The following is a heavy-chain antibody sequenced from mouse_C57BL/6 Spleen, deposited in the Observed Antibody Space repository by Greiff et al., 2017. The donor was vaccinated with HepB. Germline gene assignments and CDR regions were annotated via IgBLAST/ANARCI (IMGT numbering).Heavy chain of an antibody. CDR2: IHPNSGST. Sequence: QVQLQQSGAELVKPGASMKLSCKASGYTFTSYWMHWVKQRPGQGLEWIGMIHPNSGSTNYNEKFKSKATLTVDKSSSTAYMQLSSLTSEDSAVYYCARTGIYYGNYEGFDYWGQGTTLTVSS. CDR1: GYTFTSYW. D-gene: IGHD2-1*01. CDR3: ARTGIYYGNYEGFDY. J-gene: IGHJ2*01. V-gene: IGHV1-64*01.